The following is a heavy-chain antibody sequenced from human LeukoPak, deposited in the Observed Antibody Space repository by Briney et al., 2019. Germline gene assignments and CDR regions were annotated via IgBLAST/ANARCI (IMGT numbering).Heavy chain of an antibody. J-gene: IGHJ4*02. Sequence: SETLSLTCTVSVVAISLDYWSLIRQPPGKGLEWIGYIYYTGSTKSNPSLKSRVTISVDTSKKQFSLNLSSVPAADTAVYYCARTTSFRTTWHFDYWGQGILVTVSS. D-gene: IGHD1-7*01. V-gene: IGHV4-59*13. CDR1: VVAISLDY. CDR2: IYYTGST. CDR3: ARTTSFRTTWHFDY.